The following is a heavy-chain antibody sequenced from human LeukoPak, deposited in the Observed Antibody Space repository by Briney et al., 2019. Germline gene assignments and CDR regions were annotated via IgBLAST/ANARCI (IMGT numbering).Heavy chain of an antibody. CDR2: IRSKPNGGTA. CDR3: SRTSWELLQSYSISISFDH. J-gene: IGHJ4*02. Sequence: GGSLRLSCTTSGFTFGDYVLTWFRQAPGKGLECVGFIRSKPNGGTADYAASVKGRFTISRDDSKSSAYLQMNSLTTEDTGVYYCSRTSWELLQSYSISISFDHWGQGIQVIVSS. V-gene: IGHV3-49*03. D-gene: IGHD1-26*01. CDR1: GFTFGDYV.